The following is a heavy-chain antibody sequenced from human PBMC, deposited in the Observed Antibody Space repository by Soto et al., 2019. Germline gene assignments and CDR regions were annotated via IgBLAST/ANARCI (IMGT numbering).Heavy chain of an antibody. CDR3: ARGKGGSYSRYYYYGMDV. D-gene: IGHD1-26*01. Sequence: QVQLQQWGAGLLKPSETLSLTCAVYGGSFSGYYWSWIRQPPGKGLEWIGEINHSGSTNYNPSLKSRVTISVDTSKNQFSLKLSFVTAADTAVYYCARGKGGSYSRYYYYGMDVWGQGTTVTVSS. CDR1: GGSFSGYY. J-gene: IGHJ6*02. CDR2: INHSGST. V-gene: IGHV4-34*01.